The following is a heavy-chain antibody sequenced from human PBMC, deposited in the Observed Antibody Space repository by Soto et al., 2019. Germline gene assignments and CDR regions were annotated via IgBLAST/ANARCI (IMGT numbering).Heavy chain of an antibody. V-gene: IGHV1-69*08. CDR3: AGDATKCEAAAGRIFDY. CDR2: IIPILGIA. CDR1: GGTFSSYT. D-gene: IGHD6-13*01. Sequence: QVQLVQSGAEVKKPGSSVKVSCKASGGTFSSYTISWVRQAPGQGLEWMGRIIPILGIANYAKKFQGRVSITADKSTSTAYRGLSSLSSEDTAVYYWAGDATKCEAAAGRIFDYCGQGSLVTVSS. J-gene: IGHJ4*02.